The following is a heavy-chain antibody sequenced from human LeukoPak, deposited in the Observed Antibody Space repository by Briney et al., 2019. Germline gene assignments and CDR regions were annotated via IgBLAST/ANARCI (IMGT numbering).Heavy chain of an antibody. CDR1: GYTLTELS. D-gene: IGHD3-22*01. CDR3: ARGMNRYYDSSGYY. CDR2: FDPEDGET. V-gene: IGHV1-24*01. Sequence: AASVKVSCKVSGYTLTELSMHWVRQAPGKGLEWMGGFDPEDGETIYAQKFQGRVTMTEDTSTDTAYMELSSLRSEDTAVYYCARGMNRYYDSSGYYWGQGTLVTVSS. J-gene: IGHJ4*02.